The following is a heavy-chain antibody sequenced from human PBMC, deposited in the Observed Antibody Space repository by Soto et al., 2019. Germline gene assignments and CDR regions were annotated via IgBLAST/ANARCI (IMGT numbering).Heavy chain of an antibody. Sequence: DVQLLESGGGFVQPGGSLRLSCAASQFTFSTYAITWVRQAPGKGLEWVSLISGSGGSTYYADSVKGRFTISRDNSKDTQYLQMDSLRADDTAVYYCAKVHGSGNYHNFPDYWGQGTLVTVSS. CDR2: ISGSGGST. J-gene: IGHJ4*02. D-gene: IGHD3-10*01. CDR3: AKVHGSGNYHNFPDY. CDR1: QFTFSTYA. V-gene: IGHV3-23*01.